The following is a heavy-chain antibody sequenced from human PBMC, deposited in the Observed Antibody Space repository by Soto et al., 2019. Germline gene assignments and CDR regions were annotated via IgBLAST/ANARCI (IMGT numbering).Heavy chain of an antibody. CDR1: GGAISDARFY. D-gene: IGHD1-26*01. V-gene: IGHV4-39*01. J-gene: IGHJ5*02. CDR3: ARQKWEQPKWFDP. Sequence: QLQLQESGPGLVKPSETLSLTCSLSGGAISDARFYWGWIRQSPGRGLEWIGSIYYTGTTSFNPSLQSRVTISVDTSETQFSLKLYSVTAADTALYFCARQKWEQPKWFDPWGQGTLVIVSP. CDR2: IYYTGTT.